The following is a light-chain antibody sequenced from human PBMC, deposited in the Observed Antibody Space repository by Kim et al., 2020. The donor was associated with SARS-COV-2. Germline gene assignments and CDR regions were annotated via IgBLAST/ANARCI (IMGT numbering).Light chain of an antibody. CDR2: KAS. Sequence: DIQMTQSPSTLSASIGDRVTITCRASRNIASWVAWYQQKPGEAPRLLIYKASNLKSGVPSRFSGSGSGTEFTLTTDSLQADDLATYYCQQYRSYPWTFGQVTKVDI. V-gene: IGKV1-5*03. J-gene: IGKJ1*01. CDR3: QQYRSYPWT. CDR1: RNIASW.